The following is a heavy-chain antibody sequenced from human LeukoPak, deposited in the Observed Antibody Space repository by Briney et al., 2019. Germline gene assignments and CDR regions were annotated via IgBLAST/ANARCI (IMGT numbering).Heavy chain of an antibody. CDR1: GFTFSSYW. CDR3: APNTYYYGSGSPC. V-gene: IGHV3-7*03. CDR2: IKQDGSEK. D-gene: IGHD3-10*01. Sequence: PGGSLRLSCAASGFTFSSYWMSWVRQAPGKGLEWVANIKQDGSEKYYVDSVKGRFTISRDNSKNTLNLQMNSLRAEDTAVYYCAPNTYYYGSGSPCWGQGTLVTVSS. J-gene: IGHJ4*02.